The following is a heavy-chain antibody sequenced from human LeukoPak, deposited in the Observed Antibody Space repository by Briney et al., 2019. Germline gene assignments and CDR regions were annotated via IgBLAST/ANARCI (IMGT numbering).Heavy chain of an antibody. CDR2: IKSKTDGGTT. J-gene: IGHJ4*02. CDR3: TTDLNNYLDSSGWYRRGLLFDY. D-gene: IGHD6-19*01. CDR1: GFTFSNAW. V-gene: IGHV3-15*01. Sequence: PGGSLRLSCAASGFTFSNAWMSWVRQAPGKGLEWVGRIKSKTDGGTTDYAAPVKGRFTISRDDSKNTLYLQMNSLKTEDTAVYYCTTDLNNYLDSSGWYRRGLLFDYWGQGTLVTVSS.